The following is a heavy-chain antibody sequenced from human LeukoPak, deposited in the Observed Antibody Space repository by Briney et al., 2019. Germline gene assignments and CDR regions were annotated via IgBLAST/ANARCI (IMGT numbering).Heavy chain of an antibody. V-gene: IGHV3-15*01. CDR3: TAPYDFWSGYPTT. J-gene: IGHJ5*02. D-gene: IGHD3-3*01. Sequence: GGPLRLSCAASGFTVSNAWMSWVRQAPGKGLEWVGRLKSKTDGGTTDYAAPVEGRFTISRDDSKNTLYLQMNSLKTEDTAVYYCTAPYDFWSGYPTTWGQGTLVTVSS. CDR2: LKSKTDGGTT. CDR1: GFTVSNAW.